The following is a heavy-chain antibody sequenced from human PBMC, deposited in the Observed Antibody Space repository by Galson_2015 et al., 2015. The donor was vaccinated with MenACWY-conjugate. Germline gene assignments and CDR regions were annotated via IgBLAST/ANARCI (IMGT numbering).Heavy chain of an antibody. D-gene: IGHD6-13*01. J-gene: IGHJ4*02. CDR2: FDPEDGET. CDR3: ATESSSWYSSDSRYYFDY. CDR1: GYTLTELS. V-gene: IGHV1-24*01. Sequence: SVKVSCKVSGYTLTELSMHWVRQAPGKGLEWMGGFDPEDGETIYAQKFQGRVTMTEDASTDTAYMELSSLRSEDTAVYYCATESSSWYSSDSRYYFDYWGQGTLVTVSS.